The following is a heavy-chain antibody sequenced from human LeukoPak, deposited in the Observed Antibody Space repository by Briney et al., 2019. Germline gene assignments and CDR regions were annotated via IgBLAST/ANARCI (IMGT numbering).Heavy chain of an antibody. CDR1: GYTLTELS. Sequence: ASVKVSCKVSGYTLTELSMHWVRRAPGKGLEWMGGFDLDTGDTIYAQKFQGRVTMTDDTSTDTAYMELSSLRYEDTAVYYCATGVPGTYRSNYWGQGTLVSVSS. CDR3: ATGVPGTYRSNY. V-gene: IGHV1-24*01. D-gene: IGHD6-19*01. J-gene: IGHJ4*02. CDR2: FDLDTGDT.